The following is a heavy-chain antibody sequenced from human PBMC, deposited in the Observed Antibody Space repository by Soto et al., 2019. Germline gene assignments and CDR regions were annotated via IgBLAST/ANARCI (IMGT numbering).Heavy chain of an antibody. V-gene: IGHV3-74*01. CDR3: ATQIAAGGGG. CDR2: INSDGSST. CDR1: GFTFSSYW. D-gene: IGHD6-13*01. Sequence: PGGSLRLSCAASGFTFSSYWLHWVRQAPGEGLVWVSRINSDGSSTRYADSVKGRFTISRDNAKNTLYLQMNNLRAGDTAVYYCATQIAAGGGGWGQGTLVTVSS. J-gene: IGHJ4*02.